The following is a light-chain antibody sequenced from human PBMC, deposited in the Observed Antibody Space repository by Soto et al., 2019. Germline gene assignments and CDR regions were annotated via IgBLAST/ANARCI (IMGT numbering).Light chain of an antibody. CDR2: AAS. CDR3: QQYSRYPLT. CDR1: QDIRIY. J-gene: IGKJ4*01. V-gene: IGKV1-16*02. Sequence: DIQLTQSPSSLSASVGDTVTITCRASQDIRIYLAWFQQKPGKAPQSLIYAASSLQSEVPSKFSGSSSGTDFTLTINNLQPEDFATYYCQQYSRYPLTFGGGTKVEIK.